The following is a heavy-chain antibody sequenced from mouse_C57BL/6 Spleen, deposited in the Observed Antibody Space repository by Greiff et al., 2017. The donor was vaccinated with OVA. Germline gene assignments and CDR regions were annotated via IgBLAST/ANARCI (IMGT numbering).Heavy chain of an antibody. V-gene: IGHV10-3*01. CDR2: IRSKSSNYAT. Sequence: EVQLVESGGGLVQPKGSLKLSCAASGFTFNTYAMHWVRQAPGKGLEWVARIRSKSSNYATYYADSVKDRFTISRDDSQSMLYLQMNNLKTEDTAMYYCVREEVYYYGSEWYFDVWGTGTTVTVSS. CDR1: GFTFNTYA. J-gene: IGHJ1*03. CDR3: VREEVYYYGSEWYFDV. D-gene: IGHD1-1*01.